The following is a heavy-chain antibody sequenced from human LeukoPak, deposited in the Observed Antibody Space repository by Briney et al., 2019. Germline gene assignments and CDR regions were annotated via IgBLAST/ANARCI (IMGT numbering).Heavy chain of an antibody. CDR3: ARGTLRGSSSAVVPTAI. CDR2: INPDNGGT. J-gene: IGHJ4*02. Sequence: ASVTVSCKASGYTFTAYYMHWVRQAPGEGLEWMGWINPDNGGTKFAQKFQGTVTMTRDTSINTAYLELNRLRSDDTAVYFCARGTLRGSSSAVVPTAIWGQGTLVTVSP. V-gene: IGHV1-2*02. CDR1: GYTFTAYY. D-gene: IGHD2-2*01.